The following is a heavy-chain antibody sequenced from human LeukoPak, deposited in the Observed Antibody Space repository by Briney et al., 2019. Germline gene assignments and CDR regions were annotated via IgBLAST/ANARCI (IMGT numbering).Heavy chain of an antibody. CDR1: GYTFTIYG. V-gene: IGHV1-18*01. CDR2: ISAYNGNT. J-gene: IGHJ4*02. D-gene: IGHD1-26*01. CDR3: ARSGHIRLWDLPTPFDF. Sequence: ASVTVSCTASGYTFTIYGISWVRQAPGQGLEWMGCISAYNGNTNYAQKLQGRVTMTTNTSTSTAYMELRSLRSDDTAVYYCARSGHIRLWDLPTPFDFWGQGTLVTVSS.